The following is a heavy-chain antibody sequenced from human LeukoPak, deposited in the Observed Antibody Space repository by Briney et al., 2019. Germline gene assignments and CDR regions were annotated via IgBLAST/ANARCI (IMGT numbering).Heavy chain of an antibody. D-gene: IGHD6-19*01. V-gene: IGHV5-51*01. Sequence: LGESLKISCKGSGYSFTTYWIGWVRQMPGKGLEWMGIIYPGDSDTRYSPSFQGQVTISVDKSINTAYLQWSSLKASDTAMYYCARHHWYSSRGHYFDYWGQGALVTVSS. CDR3: ARHHWYSSRGHYFDY. CDR1: GYSFTTYW. J-gene: IGHJ4*02. CDR2: IYPGDSDT.